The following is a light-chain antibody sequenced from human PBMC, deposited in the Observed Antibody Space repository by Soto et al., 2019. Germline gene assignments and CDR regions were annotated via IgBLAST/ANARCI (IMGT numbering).Light chain of an antibody. Sequence: EIVMTQSALALPFTPGEPASISCRSSQSLLHSNVDNNLDWYLPQPGQSPQLLIYLGSKRASGVPARFSRNGSCTSITLKISRVDAEDVGFDYGLQALQAPWEFGQGTEVEIK. V-gene: IGKV2-28*01. CDR2: LGS. J-gene: IGKJ1*01. CDR3: LQALQAPWE. CDR1: QSLLHSNVDNN.